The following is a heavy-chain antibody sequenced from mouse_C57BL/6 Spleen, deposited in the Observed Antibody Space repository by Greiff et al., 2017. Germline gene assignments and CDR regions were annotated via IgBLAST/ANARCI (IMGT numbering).Heavy chain of an antibody. CDR1: GFTFSDYG. CDR3: ASTAQATKDYAMDY. Sequence: EVKLMESGGGLVKPGGSLKLSCAASGFTFSDYGMHWVRQAPEKGLEWVAYISSGSSTIYYADTVKGRFTISRDNAKNTLFLQMTSLRSEDTAMYYCASTAQATKDYAMDYWGQGTSVTVSS. D-gene: IGHD3-2*02. V-gene: IGHV5-17*01. J-gene: IGHJ4*01. CDR2: ISSGSSTI.